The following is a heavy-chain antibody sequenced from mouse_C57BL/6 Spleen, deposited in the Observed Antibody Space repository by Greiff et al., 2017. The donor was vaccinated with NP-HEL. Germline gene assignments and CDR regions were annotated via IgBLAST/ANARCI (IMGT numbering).Heavy chain of an antibody. Sequence: QVQLKQSGAELVMPGASVKLSCKASGYTFTSYWMHWVKQRPGQGLEWIGEIDPSDSYTNYNQKFKGKSTLTVDKSSSTAYMQLSSLTSEDSAVYYCAGFLDSSGYFDYWGQGTTLTVSS. CDR3: AGFLDSSGYFDY. CDR1: GYTFTSYW. CDR2: IDPSDSYT. D-gene: IGHD3-2*02. J-gene: IGHJ2*01. V-gene: IGHV1-69*01.